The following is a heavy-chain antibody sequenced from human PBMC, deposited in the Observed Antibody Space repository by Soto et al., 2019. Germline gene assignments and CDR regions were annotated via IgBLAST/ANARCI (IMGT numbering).Heavy chain of an antibody. CDR3: ARGENIVVVVAATKYNWFDP. Sequence: PSETLSLTCAVSGGSISSGGYSCNWIRQPPGKGMEWIGYIYHSGSTYYNPSLKSRVTISVDRSKNQFFLKLSSVTAADTAVYYCARGENIVVVVAATKYNWFDPWGQGTLVTVSS. CDR1: GGSISSGGYS. CDR2: IYHSGST. D-gene: IGHD2-15*01. V-gene: IGHV4-30-2*01. J-gene: IGHJ5*02.